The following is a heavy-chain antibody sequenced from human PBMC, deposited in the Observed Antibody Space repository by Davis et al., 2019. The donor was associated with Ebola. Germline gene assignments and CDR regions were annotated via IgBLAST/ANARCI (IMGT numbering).Heavy chain of an antibody. J-gene: IGHJ4*02. Sequence: GESLKISCVASGFTFNTYWMSWVRQAPGKGLEWVAFIRSEATSQDYGKSVQGRFFISRDDSKNTLYLQMNSLRVDDTAVYFCARDGPNYDVDYWGQGTLVTVSS. CDR3: ARDGPNYDVDY. D-gene: IGHD3-22*01. CDR1: GFTFNTYW. V-gene: IGHV3-30*02. CDR2: IRSEATSQ.